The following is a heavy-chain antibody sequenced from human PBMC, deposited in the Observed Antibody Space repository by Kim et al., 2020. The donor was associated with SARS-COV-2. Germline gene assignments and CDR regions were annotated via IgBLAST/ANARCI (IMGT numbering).Heavy chain of an antibody. CDR3: ARRGGGYDSVYYYYGMDV. D-gene: IGHD5-12*01. CDR1: GGSISSSSYY. V-gene: IGHV4-39*01. J-gene: IGHJ6*02. CDR2: IYYSGST. Sequence: SETLSLTCTVSGGSISSSSYYWGWIRQPPGKGLEWIGSIYYSGSTYYNPSLKSRVTISVDTSKNQFSLKLSSVTAADTAVYYCARRGGGYDSVYYYYGMDVWGQGTTVTVSS.